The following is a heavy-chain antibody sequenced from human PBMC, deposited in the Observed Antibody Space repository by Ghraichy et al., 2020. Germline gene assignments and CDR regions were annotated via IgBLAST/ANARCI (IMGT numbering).Heavy chain of an antibody. CDR3: TIFINGAYFDS. Sequence: GGSLRLSCAASGFTFSNAWMSWVRQAPGKGLEWVGRIKSKTDGETTDYAAPVKGRFTISRDDSKNTLYLQMNSLRTGDTAVYFCTIFINGAYFDSWGQGTLVTVSS. CDR2: IKSKTDGETT. V-gene: IGHV3-15*01. J-gene: IGHJ4*02. CDR1: GFTFSNAW. D-gene: IGHD4-17*01.